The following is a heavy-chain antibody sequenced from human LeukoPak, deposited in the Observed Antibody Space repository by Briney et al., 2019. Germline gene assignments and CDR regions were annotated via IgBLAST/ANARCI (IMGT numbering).Heavy chain of an antibody. CDR1: GASLSNYY. J-gene: IGHJ4*02. V-gene: IGHV4-59*01. Sequence: SETLSLTCTVSGASLSNYYWCWLRQPPGKGLEWIGYVHYTGSTNYNPSLKSRVTMSEDASKNQFSLKLRSVTAADTGVYYCARWACGSGGDCHQFDNWGQGTLVTVSS. CDR3: ARWACGSGGDCHQFDN. CDR2: VHYTGST. D-gene: IGHD2-21*02.